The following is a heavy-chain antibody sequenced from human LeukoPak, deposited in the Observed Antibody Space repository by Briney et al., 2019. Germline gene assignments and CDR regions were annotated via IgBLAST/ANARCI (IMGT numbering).Heavy chain of an antibody. V-gene: IGHV1-46*01. CDR1: GYTFTSYY. D-gene: IGHD3-22*01. J-gene: IGHJ4*02. CDR3: ARALTPTYYYDSSGYYFDY. Sequence: ASVKVSCKASGYTFTSYYMHWVRQAPGQGLEWMGMINPSGGSTSYAQKFQGRVTMTRDTSPSTVYMELSSLRSEDTAVYYCARALTPTYYYDSSGYYFDYWGQGTLVTVSS. CDR2: INPSGGST.